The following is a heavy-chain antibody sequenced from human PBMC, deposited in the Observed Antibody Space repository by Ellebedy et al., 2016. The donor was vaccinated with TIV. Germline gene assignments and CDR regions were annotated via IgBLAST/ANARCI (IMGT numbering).Heavy chain of an antibody. CDR2: IYYSGST. CDR1: GGSIGSSSHY. J-gene: IGHJ4*02. V-gene: IGHV4-39*07. D-gene: IGHD2-2*01. Sequence: SETLSLXCTVSGGSIGSSSHYWGWIRQPPGKGLEWMGTIYYSGSTYYNPSLQSRVAISLDSSKTQFSLELNSVTAADTAVYFCARSCSPSCWECLEYWGQGVLVTVSS. CDR3: ARSCSPSCWECLEY.